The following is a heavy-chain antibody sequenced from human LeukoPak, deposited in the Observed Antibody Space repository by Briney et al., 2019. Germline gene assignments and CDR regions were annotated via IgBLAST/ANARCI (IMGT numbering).Heavy chain of an antibody. J-gene: IGHJ5*01. Sequence: GGSLRLSCAASGFTFSSYGMHWVRQAPGKGLEWVAVIWYDGSNEYYADSVKGRFTISRDNSKNTLYLQMNSLRAEDTAVYYCAREILESSLRYFDWFDFWGQGTLVTVSS. V-gene: IGHV3-33*01. CDR1: GFTFSSYG. CDR3: AREILESSLRYFDWFDF. CDR2: IWYDGSNE. D-gene: IGHD3-9*01.